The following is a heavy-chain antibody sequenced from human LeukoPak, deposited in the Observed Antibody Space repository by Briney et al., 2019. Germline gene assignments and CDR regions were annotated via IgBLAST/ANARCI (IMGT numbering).Heavy chain of an antibody. CDR1: GGTFSSYA. D-gene: IGHD5-24*01. CDR2: IIPIFGTA. J-gene: IGHJ5*02. V-gene: IGHV1-69*06. Sequence: SVKVSCKASGGTFSSYAISWVRQAPGQGLEWMGGIIPIFGTANYAQKFQGRVTITADKSTSTAYMELSSLRSEDTVVYYCARDNSVRDEAWWFNPWGQGTLVTVSS. CDR3: ARDNSVRDEAWWFNP.